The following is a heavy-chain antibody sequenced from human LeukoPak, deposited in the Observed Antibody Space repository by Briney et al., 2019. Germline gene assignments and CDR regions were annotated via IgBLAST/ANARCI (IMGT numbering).Heavy chain of an antibody. V-gene: IGHV4-30-4*01. CDR2: IYYSGST. D-gene: IGHD3-22*01. J-gene: IGHJ4*02. Sequence: SETLSLTCTVSGVYISSGDYYWSWIRHPPGKDLEWIGYIYYSGSTYYHPSLKSRVTISVDTSKHQFSLNLSSVTAADTAVYYCARDSSGYQGFDYWGQGTLVTVSS. CDR3: ARDSSGYQGFDY. CDR1: GVYISSGDYY.